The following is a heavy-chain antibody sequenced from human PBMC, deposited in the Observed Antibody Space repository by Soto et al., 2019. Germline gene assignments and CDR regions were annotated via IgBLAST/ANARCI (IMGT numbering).Heavy chain of an antibody. CDR3: ARDRAYDFWSGYHWFDP. CDR1: GGSISSYY. D-gene: IGHD3-3*01. J-gene: IGHJ5*02. V-gene: IGHV4-59*01. CDR2: IYYSGST. Sequence: SETLSLTCTVSGGSISSYYWSWIRQPPGKGLEWVGYIYYSGSTNYNPSLKSRVTISVDTSKNQFSLKLSSVTAADTAVYYCARDRAYDFWSGYHWFDPWGQGTLVTVSS.